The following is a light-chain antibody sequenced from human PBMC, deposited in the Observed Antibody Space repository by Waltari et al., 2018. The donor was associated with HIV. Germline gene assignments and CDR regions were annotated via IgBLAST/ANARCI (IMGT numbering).Light chain of an antibody. V-gene: IGKV1-39*01. J-gene: IGKJ4*01. Sequence: TYXNWYQQKPGKAPKLLIXXXXXXXXXVPSRXXXSGSGTDFTLTISSLXXXXXXTXFCQHSYKTPLTFGGGTKVEIK. CDR2: XXX. CDR3: QHSYKTPLT. CDR1: TY.